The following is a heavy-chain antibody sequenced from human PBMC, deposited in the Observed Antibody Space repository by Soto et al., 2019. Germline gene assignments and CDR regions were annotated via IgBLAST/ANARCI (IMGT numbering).Heavy chain of an antibody. Sequence: SETLSLTCSVSGDSISNSRFYWAWIRQPPGEGLEWIGSIYHTGDAYYNPSLKSRVTIFVDTSKNQFSLKLTSVTAADTAVYYCARHLGEGYFDYWGQGTLVTVSS. CDR1: GDSISNSRFY. CDR3: ARHLGEGYFDY. CDR2: IYHTGDA. V-gene: IGHV4-39*01. J-gene: IGHJ4*02.